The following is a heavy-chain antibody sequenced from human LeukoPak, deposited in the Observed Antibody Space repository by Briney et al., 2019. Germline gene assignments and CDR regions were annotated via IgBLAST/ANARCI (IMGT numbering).Heavy chain of an antibody. V-gene: IGHV3-48*02. J-gene: IGHJ5*02. Sequence: GGSLRLSCAASGFTFSSYSMNRVRQAPGKGLEWVSYISSSSSTIYYADSVKGRFTISRDNAKNSLYLQMNSLRDEDTAVYYCARDKECSSTSCYTGFDPWGQGTLVTVSS. CDR1: GFTFSSYS. D-gene: IGHD2-2*02. CDR3: ARDKECSSTSCYTGFDP. CDR2: ISSSSSTI.